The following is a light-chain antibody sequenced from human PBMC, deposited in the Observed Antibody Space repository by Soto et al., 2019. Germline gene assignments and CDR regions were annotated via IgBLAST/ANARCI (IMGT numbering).Light chain of an antibody. Sequence: QSALTQPASVSGSPGQSITISCTGTSSDVGGYNYVSWYQQHPGKAPKLMIYEVSNRPSGVSNRFSGSKSGNTASLTISGLQDEDEADYYCSAYTSSSTDVVFGGGTKLTV. V-gene: IGLV2-14*01. CDR1: SSDVGGYNY. CDR2: EVS. CDR3: SAYTSSSTDVV. J-gene: IGLJ2*01.